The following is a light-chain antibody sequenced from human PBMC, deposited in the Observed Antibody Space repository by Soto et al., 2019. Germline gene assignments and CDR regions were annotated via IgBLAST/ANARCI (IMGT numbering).Light chain of an antibody. CDR3: QQYEGWPRT. J-gene: IGKJ2*01. V-gene: IGKV3-20*01. CDR1: QSVASSY. CDR2: GVT. Sequence: EVVLTQSPGTLSLSPGERVTLSCRASQSVASSYLAWYQQKPGRAPTLLIYGVTARAPGVPARFSGSGSGTDFTLTIRSVQSGDFGVFYCQQYEGWPRTFGLGTKVEIQ.